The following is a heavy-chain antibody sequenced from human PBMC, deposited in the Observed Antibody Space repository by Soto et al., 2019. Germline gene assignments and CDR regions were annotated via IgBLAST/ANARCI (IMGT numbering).Heavy chain of an antibody. V-gene: IGHV3-9*01. CDR2: ISWNSGSI. CDR3: AKARLRDCSGGSCSYFDF. J-gene: IGHJ4*02. D-gene: IGHD2-15*01. Sequence: EVQLVESGGGLVQPGRSLRLSCAASGFTFDDYAMHWVRQAPGKGLEWVSGISWNSGSIGYADSVKGRFTISRDNTKTYLYLQTTSLIAEDTALYYCAKARLRDCSGGSCSYFDFWGQGSLVTVSS. CDR1: GFTFDDYA.